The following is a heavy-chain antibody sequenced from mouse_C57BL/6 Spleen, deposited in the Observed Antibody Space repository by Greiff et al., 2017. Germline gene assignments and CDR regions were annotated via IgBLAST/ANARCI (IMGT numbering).Heavy chain of an antibody. Sequence: EVKLMESEGGLVQPGSSMKLSCTASGFTFSDYYMAWVRQGPEKGLEWVANINYDGSSTYYLDSLKSRFIISRDNAKNILYLQMSSLTAEDTATYYCARNYDYDVGAMDYWGQGTSVTVSS. J-gene: IGHJ4*01. CDR1: GFTFSDYY. CDR3: ARNYDYDVGAMDY. CDR2: INYDGSST. V-gene: IGHV5-16*01. D-gene: IGHD2-4*01.